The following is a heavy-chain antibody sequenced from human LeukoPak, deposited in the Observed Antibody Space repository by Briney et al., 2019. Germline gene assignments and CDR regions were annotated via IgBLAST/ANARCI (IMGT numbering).Heavy chain of an antibody. CDR2: IYTSGST. CDR3: ARDIGGYRERNYYYYMDV. J-gene: IGHJ6*03. D-gene: IGHD5-12*01. V-gene: IGHV4-4*07. CDR1: GGSISSYY. Sequence: SETLSLTCTVSGGSISSYYWSWIRQPAGKGLEWIGRIYTSGSTNYNPSLKSRVTMSVDTSKNQFSLKLSSVTAADTAVYYCARDIGGYRERNYYYYMDVWGKGTTVTISS.